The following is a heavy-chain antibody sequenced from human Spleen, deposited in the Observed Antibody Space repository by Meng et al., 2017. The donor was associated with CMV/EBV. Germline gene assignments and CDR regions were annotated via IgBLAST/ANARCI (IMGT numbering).Heavy chain of an antibody. D-gene: IGHD5-24*01. J-gene: IGHJ4*02. CDR1: GFTVRSDY. V-gene: IGHV3-74*01. CDR3: AGARGDGYSY. Sequence: GESLKISCAASGFTVRSDYMTWVRQAPGKGLVWVSRINSDGSRPNYADSVKGRFTVSRDNAKNTLYLQMNSLRAEDTAVYYCAGARGDGYSYWGQGTLVTVSS. CDR2: INSDGSRP.